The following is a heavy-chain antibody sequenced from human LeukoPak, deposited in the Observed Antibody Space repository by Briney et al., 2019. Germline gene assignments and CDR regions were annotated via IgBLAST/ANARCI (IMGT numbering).Heavy chain of an antibody. CDR1: GFPFSSYP. J-gene: IGHJ4*02. CDR3: ARDRRGYYYGSGTYYSPDY. V-gene: IGHV3-30-3*01. D-gene: IGHD3-10*01. CDR2: ISYDGNNK. Sequence: PGRSLRLSCAASGFPFSSYPIHWVRQAQGKGLEGGAVISYDGNNKYSADSVKGRFIISRDNSKNTLYLQMNSLRPEDTAVYYCARDRRGYYYGSGTYYSPDYWGQGTLVTVSS.